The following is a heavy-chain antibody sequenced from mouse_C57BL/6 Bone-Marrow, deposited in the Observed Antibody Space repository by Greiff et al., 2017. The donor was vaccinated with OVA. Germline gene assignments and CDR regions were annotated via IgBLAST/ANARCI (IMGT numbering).Heavy chain of an antibody. CDR2: IRNKANGYTT. CDR1: GFTFTDYS. CDR3: ARYTCSSDY. Sequence: EVMLVESGGGLVQPGGSLSLSCAASGFTFTDYSMSWVRQPPGKALEWLGFIRNKANGYTTEYSASVKGRFTISRDNSQSILYLQMNALIAEDSATYYCARYTCSSDYWGQGTTLTVSS. J-gene: IGHJ2*01. V-gene: IGHV7-3*01. D-gene: IGHD1-3*01.